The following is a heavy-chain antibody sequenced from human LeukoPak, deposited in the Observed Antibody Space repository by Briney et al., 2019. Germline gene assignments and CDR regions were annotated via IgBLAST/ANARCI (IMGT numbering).Heavy chain of an antibody. CDR1: GGSISSYY. CDR3: ARLPPYDFWSGAGWFDP. CDR2: IYYSGST. D-gene: IGHD3-3*01. Sequence: SETLSLTCTVSGGSISSYYWSWIRQPPGKGLEWIGYIYYSGSTNYNPTLKSRVTISVDTSKNQFSLKLSSVTAADTAVYYCARLPPYDFWSGAGWFDPWGQGTLVTVSS. J-gene: IGHJ5*02. V-gene: IGHV4-59*01.